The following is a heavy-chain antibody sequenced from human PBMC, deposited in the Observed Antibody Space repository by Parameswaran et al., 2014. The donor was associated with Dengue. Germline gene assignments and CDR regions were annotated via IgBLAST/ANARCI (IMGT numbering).Heavy chain of an antibody. J-gene: IGHJ6*03. CDR2: INPNSGGT. Sequence: WVRQAPGQGLEWMGWINPNSGGTNYAQKFQGRVTMTRDTSISTAYMELSRLRSDDTAVYYCARDGGDYAPMGRPYYYYYYMDVWGKGTTVTGLL. CDR3: ARDGGDYAPMGRPYYYYYYMDV. D-gene: IGHD4-17*01. V-gene: IGHV1-2*02.